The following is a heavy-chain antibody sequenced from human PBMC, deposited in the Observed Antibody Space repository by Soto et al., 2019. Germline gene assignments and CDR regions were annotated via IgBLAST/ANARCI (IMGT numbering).Heavy chain of an antibody. Sequence: QITLKESGPTLVKPTQTLTLTCTFSGFSFSINGVAVGWIRQPPGQALEWLALIYWDDDQRYNPSLKNRLTIXKXXSRNQVVLTMTNMDPVDTATYYCAHKRDVSRGFKYWGQGTLVTVSS. CDR2: IYWDDDQ. V-gene: IGHV2-5*02. D-gene: IGHD3-10*01. J-gene: IGHJ4*02. CDR3: AHKRDVSRGFKY. CDR1: GFSFSINGVA.